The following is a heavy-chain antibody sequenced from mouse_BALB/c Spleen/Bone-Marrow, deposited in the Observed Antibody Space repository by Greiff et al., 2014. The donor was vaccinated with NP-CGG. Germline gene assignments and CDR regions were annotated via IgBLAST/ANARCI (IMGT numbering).Heavy chain of an antibody. CDR2: IWRGGST. J-gene: IGHJ3*01. CDR1: GFSLTSYG. D-gene: IGHD4-1*01. Sequence: QGQLKQSGPGLVQPSQSLSINCTISGFSLTSYGGQWGRPSPGKGLEGLGVIWRGGSTDYNAAFMSRLSIPKDNSKSQVFFKMNSLQADDTAIYYCAKGTGNGFAYWGQGTLVTVSA. V-gene: IGHV2-5*01. CDR3: AKGTGNGFAY.